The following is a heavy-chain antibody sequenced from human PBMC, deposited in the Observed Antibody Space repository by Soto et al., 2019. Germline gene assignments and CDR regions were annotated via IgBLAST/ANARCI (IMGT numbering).Heavy chain of an antibody. V-gene: IGHV3-48*03. CDR2: ISSSGSTI. J-gene: IGHJ4*02. CDR1: GFTFSSYE. CDR3: ARDWRSRRPGYSSSWYFDY. D-gene: IGHD6-13*01. Sequence: EVQLVESGGGLVQPGGSLRLSCAASGFTFSSYEMNWVRQAPGKGLEWVSDISSSGSTIYYADSVKGRFTISRDNAKNSLYLQMNSLRAEDTAVYYCARDWRSRRPGYSSSWYFDYWGQGTLVTVSS.